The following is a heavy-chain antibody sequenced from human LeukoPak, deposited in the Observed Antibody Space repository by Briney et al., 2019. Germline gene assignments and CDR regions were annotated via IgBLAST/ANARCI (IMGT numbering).Heavy chain of an antibody. CDR1: GFTFSDYY. CDR2: ISSSGSTI. J-gene: IGHJ3*02. Sequence: GGSLRLSCAASGFTFSDYYMSWIRQAPGKGLEWASYISSSGSTIYYADSVKGRFTISRDSAKNSLYLQMNSLRAEDTAVYSCARGRDGYNSGAFDIWGQGTMVTVSS. CDR3: ARGRDGYNSGAFDI. D-gene: IGHD5-24*01. V-gene: IGHV3-11*04.